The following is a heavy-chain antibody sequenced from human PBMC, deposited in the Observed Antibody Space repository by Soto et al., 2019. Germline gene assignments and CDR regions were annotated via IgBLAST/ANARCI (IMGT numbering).Heavy chain of an antibody. CDR2: INSDGSST. J-gene: IGHJ5*02. V-gene: IGHV3-74*01. CDR1: GFTFSSYW. Sequence: GGSLRLSCAASGFTFSSYWMHWVRQAPGKGLVWVSRINSDGSSTSYADSVKGRFTISRDNAKNTLYLQMNSLRAEDTAVYYCARDPTEWLFDSIWYNWFGPWGQGTLVTVSS. D-gene: IGHD3-3*01. CDR3: ARDPTEWLFDSIWYNWFGP.